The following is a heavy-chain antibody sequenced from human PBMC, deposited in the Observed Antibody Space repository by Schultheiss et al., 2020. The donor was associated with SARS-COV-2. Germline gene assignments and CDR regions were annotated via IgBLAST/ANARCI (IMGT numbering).Heavy chain of an antibody. V-gene: IGHV3-30*03. CDR2: ISYDGSNK. CDR3: ARDGGRWLYAFDI. D-gene: IGHD3-22*01. J-gene: IGHJ3*02. CDR1: GFTFSSYS. Sequence: GGSLRLSCAASGFTFSSYSMNWVRQAPGKGLEWVAVISYDGSNKYYADSVKGRFTISRDNSKNTLYLQMNSLRAEDTAVYYCARDGGRWLYAFDIWGQGTMVTVSS.